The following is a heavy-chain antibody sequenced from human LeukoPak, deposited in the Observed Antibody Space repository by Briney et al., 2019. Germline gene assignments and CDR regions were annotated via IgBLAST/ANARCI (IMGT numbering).Heavy chain of an antibody. J-gene: IGHJ6*02. V-gene: IGHV1-69*13. Sequence: GASVTVSCTASGYTFATYAMHWVRPAPGQGLEWMGGIIPIFGTANYAQKFQGRVTITADESTSTAYMELSSLRSEDTAVYYCARKPTMVRGVIDGPYYYYGMDVWGQGTTVTVSS. D-gene: IGHD3-10*01. CDR3: ARKPTMVRGVIDGPYYYYGMDV. CDR2: IIPIFGTA. CDR1: GYTFATYA.